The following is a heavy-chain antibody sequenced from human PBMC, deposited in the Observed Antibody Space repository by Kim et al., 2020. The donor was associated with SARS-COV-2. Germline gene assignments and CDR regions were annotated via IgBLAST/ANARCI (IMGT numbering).Heavy chain of an antibody. CDR3: ARHPPSGGYYYGMDV. D-gene: IGHD2-15*01. Sequence: GESLKISCKGSGYSFTSYWIGWVRQMPGKGLEWMGIIYPGDSDTRYSPSFQGQVTISADKSISTAYLQWSSLKASDTAMYYCARHPPSGGYYYGMDVWGQGTTVTVSS. J-gene: IGHJ6*02. V-gene: IGHV5-51*01. CDR2: IYPGDSDT. CDR1: GYSFTSYW.